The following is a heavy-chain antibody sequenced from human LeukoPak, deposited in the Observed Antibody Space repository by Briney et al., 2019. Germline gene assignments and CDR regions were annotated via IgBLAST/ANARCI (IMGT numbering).Heavy chain of an antibody. Sequence: HPGGSLRLSCAASGFIVRNYGMHWVRQAPGKGLEWVAVISYDGSNKYYADSVKGRFTISRDNSKNTLYLQMNSLRAEDTAVYYCARVIPRLAYCGGDCQLSFDYWGQGTLVTVSS. CDR1: GFIVRNYG. V-gene: IGHV3-30*19. D-gene: IGHD2-21*02. CDR3: ARVIPRLAYCGGDCQLSFDY. J-gene: IGHJ4*02. CDR2: ISYDGSNK.